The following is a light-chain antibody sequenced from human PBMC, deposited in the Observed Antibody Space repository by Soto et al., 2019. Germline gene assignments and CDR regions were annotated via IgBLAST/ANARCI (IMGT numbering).Light chain of an antibody. V-gene: IGKV3-20*01. CDR2: GAS. CDR3: QQYNRWPLT. Sequence: EILLTQSPCTLALSPGERATLSCRASQSVSRSYLAWYQQKPGQAPRLLIYGASSRATGIPGSFSGSGSGTEFTLTISSLQSEDFEVYYCQQYNRWPLTFGGGTKVDIK. J-gene: IGKJ4*01. CDR1: QSVSRSY.